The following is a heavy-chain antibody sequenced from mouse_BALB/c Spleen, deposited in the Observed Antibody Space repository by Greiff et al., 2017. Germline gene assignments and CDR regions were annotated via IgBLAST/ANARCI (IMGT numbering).Heavy chain of an antibody. V-gene: IGHV7-1*02. CDR3: ARDAATATFAY. CDR1: GFTFSDFY. CDR2: SRNKANDYTT. D-gene: IGHD1-2*01. J-gene: IGHJ3*01. Sequence: EVHLVESGGGLVQPGGSLRLSCATSGFTFSDFYMEWVRQPPGKRLEWIAASRNKANDYTTEYSASVKGRFIVSRDTSQSILYLQMNALRAEDTASYYCARDAATATFAYWGQGTLVTVSA.